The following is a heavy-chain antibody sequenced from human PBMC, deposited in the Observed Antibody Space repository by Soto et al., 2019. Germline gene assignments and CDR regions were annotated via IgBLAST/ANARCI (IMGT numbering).Heavy chain of an antibody. V-gene: IGHV1-69*01. CDR2: IIPIFGTA. Sequence: QVQLVQSGAEVKKPGSSVKVSCTASGGTFSSYAISWVRQAPGQGLEWMGGIIPIFGTANYAQKFQGRVTITADESTSTAYMELSSLSSEDTAVYYCARDGSRPAAMAYYYYYGMDVWGQGTTVTVSS. CDR1: GGTFSSYA. J-gene: IGHJ6*02. D-gene: IGHD2-2*01. CDR3: ARDGSRPAAMAYYYYYGMDV.